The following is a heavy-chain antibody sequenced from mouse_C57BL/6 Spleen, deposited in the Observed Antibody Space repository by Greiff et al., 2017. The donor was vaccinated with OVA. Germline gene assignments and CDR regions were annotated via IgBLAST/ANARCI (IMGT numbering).Heavy chain of an antibody. CDR2: ISSGSSTI. CDR1: GFTFSDYG. J-gene: IGHJ3*01. CDR3: ARHDYCEGFAY. D-gene: IGHD1-1*01. V-gene: IGHV5-17*01. Sequence: EVQVVESGGGLVKPGGSLKLSCAASGFTFSDYGMHWVRQAPEKGLEWVAYISSGSSTIYYADTVKGRFTISRDNAKNTLFLQMTSLRSEDTAMYYCARHDYCEGFAYWGQGTLVTVSA.